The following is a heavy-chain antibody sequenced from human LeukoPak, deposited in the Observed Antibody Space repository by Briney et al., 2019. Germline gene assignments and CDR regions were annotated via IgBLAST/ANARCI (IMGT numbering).Heavy chain of an antibody. J-gene: IGHJ4*02. D-gene: IGHD6-6*01. Sequence: GGSLRLSCAASGFTFSSYGMHWVRQAPGKGLEWVAVISYDGSNKYYADSVKGRFTISRDNSKNTLYLQMNSLRAEDTAVYYCAKTGREYSSSSANYWGQGTLVTVSS. CDR1: GFTFSSYG. CDR2: ISYDGSNK. CDR3: AKTGREYSSSSANY. V-gene: IGHV3-30*18.